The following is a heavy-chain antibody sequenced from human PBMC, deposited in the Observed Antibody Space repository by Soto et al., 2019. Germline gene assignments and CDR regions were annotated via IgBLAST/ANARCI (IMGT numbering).Heavy chain of an antibody. V-gene: IGHV1-69*13. CDR2: IIPIFGTA. D-gene: IGHD6-6*01. CDR1: GGTFSSYA. CDR3: ARESGSIAARPGWFDP. Sequence: SVKVSCKASGGTFSSYAISWVRQAPGQGLEWMGGIIPIFGTANYAQKFQGRVTITADESTSTAYMELSSLRSEDTAVYYCARESGSIAARPGWFDPWGQGTLVTVSS. J-gene: IGHJ5*02.